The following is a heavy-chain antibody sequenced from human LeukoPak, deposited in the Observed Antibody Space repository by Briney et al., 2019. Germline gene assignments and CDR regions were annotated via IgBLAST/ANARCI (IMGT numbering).Heavy chain of an antibody. Sequence: GGSLRLSCAASGFTFSSYSMNWVRQAPGKGLEWVSSISSSSSYIYYADSVKGRFTISRDNAKNSLYLQMNSLRAEDTAVYYCARVIPLGSYHRAGYWGQGTLVTVSP. CDR2: ISSSSSYI. V-gene: IGHV3-21*01. J-gene: IGHJ4*02. D-gene: IGHD1-26*01. CDR1: GFTFSSYS. CDR3: ARVIPLGSYHRAGY.